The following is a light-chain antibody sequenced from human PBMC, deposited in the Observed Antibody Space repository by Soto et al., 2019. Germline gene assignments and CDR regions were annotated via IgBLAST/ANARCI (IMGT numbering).Light chain of an antibody. Sequence: EIVMTQSPASLSVSPGDGATLSCWARQSVASNVAWYQQQPGQGPRLLIHGASTRAAGVPARFSGSGSGTDFTLTISSLQSEDFASYYCQQYHNWPPQYTFGQGTELQIK. CDR2: GAS. CDR1: QSVASN. CDR3: QQYHNWPPQYT. V-gene: IGKV3-15*01. J-gene: IGKJ2*01.